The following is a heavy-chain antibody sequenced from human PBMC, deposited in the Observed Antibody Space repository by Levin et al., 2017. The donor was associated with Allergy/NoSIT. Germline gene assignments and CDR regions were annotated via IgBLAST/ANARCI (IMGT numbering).Heavy chain of an antibody. CDR2: IYYSGST. D-gene: IGHD2-15*01. J-gene: IGHJ5*02. Sequence: SQTLSLTCTVSGGSISSYYWSWIRQPPGKGLEWIGYIYYSGSTNYNPSLKSRVTISVDTSKNQFSLKLSSVTAADTAVYYCARDHGGNWFDPWGQGTLVTVSS. CDR3: ARDHGGNWFDP. CDR1: GGSISSYY. V-gene: IGHV4-59*01.